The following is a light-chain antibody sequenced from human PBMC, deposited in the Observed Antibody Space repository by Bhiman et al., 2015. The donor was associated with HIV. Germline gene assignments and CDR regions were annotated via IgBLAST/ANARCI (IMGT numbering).Light chain of an antibody. CDR2: END. Sequence: QSVLTQPPSVSAAPGQKVTLSCSGTSSNIGNNYVSWYQQVPGAAPKVLIYENDKRPSGIPDRFSGSKSGTSATLGITGLQTGDEADYYCGTWDSSLSAVVFGGGTRLTVL. V-gene: IGLV1-51*02. CDR3: GTWDSSLSAVV. J-gene: IGLJ2*01. CDR1: SSNIGNNY.